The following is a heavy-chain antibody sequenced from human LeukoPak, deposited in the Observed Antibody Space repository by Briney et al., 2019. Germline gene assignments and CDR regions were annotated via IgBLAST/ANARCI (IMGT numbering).Heavy chain of an antibody. J-gene: IGHJ4*02. CDR1: GYTLTDTGTT. CDR2: SDPEDHTI. V-gene: IGHV1-24*01. D-gene: IGHD6-13*01. CDR3: AADLWQLLTF. Sequence: ASVKVSCKVSGYTLTDTGTTMHWVRQAPGKGLEWMGGSDPEDHTIIYAQKFQGRVTMTEDTTTETAYMELSSLRSEDTAVYYCAADLWQLLTFWGQGTLVTVSS.